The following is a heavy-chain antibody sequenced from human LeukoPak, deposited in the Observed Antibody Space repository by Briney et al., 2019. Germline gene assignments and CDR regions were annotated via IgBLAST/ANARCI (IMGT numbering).Heavy chain of an antibody. CDR3: ARERKKCSSTSCYRVYYYMDV. D-gene: IGHD2-2*02. CDR1: GFTFSDYY. J-gene: IGHJ6*03. V-gene: IGHV3-11*04. Sequence: PGGSLRLSCAASGFTFSDYYMSWIRQAPGKGLEWVSYISSSGSTIYYADSVKGRFTISRDNAKNSLYLQMNSLRAEDTAVYYCARERKKCSSTSCYRVYYYMDVWGKGTTVTVSS. CDR2: ISSSGSTI.